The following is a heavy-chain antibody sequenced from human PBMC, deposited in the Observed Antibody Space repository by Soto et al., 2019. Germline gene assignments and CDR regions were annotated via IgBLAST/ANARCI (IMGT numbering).Heavy chain of an antibody. CDR1: DESFMDYG. V-gene: IGHV5-10-1*01. CDR2: IDPSDSYI. D-gene: IGHD2-2*02. J-gene: IGHJ6*02. CDR3: ARHDCSSTRCYSFGMDV. Sequence: GVFLRLLCRVADESFMDYGVSWMRKMTGKGLEWMGRIDPSDSYIKYSPSFQGHVTISADNSISTAYLQWSSLKASDTAMYYCARHDCSSTRCYSFGMDVSGQGTSVTVSS.